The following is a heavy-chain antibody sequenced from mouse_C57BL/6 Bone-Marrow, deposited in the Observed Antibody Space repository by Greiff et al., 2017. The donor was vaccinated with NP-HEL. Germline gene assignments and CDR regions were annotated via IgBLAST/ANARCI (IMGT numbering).Heavy chain of an antibody. D-gene: IGHD2-3*01. CDR1: GFTFSSYA. V-gene: IGHV5-9-1*02. Sequence: EVQWVESGEGLVKPGGSLKLSCAASGFTFSSYAMSWVRQTPEKRLEWVAYISSGGDYIYYADTVKGRFTISRDNARNTLYLQMSSLKSEDTAMYYCTRERSIYDGYPYYYAMDYWGQGTSVTVSS. CDR2: ISSGGDYI. J-gene: IGHJ4*01. CDR3: TRERSIYDGYPYYYAMDY.